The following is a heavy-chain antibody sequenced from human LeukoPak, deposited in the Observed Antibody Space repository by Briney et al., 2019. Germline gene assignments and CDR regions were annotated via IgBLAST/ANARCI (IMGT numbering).Heavy chain of an antibody. CDR2: IKPNSGGT. J-gene: IGHJ6*02. D-gene: IGHD7-27*01. CDR1: GYTFTGYY. CDR3: ARAYSLAGYYYYGMDV. Sequence: ASVKVSCKASGYTFTGYYMHWVRQAPGQGLEWMGWIKPNSGGTNYAQKFQGRVTMTRDTSISTAYMELSRPRSDDTAVYYCARAYSLAGYYYYGMDVWGQGTTVTVSS. V-gene: IGHV1-2*02.